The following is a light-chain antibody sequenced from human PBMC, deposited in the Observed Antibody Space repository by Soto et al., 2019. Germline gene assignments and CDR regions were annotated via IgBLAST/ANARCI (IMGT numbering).Light chain of an antibody. Sequence: EIVLTQSPGTLSLSPGERATLSCRASQSVSSSYLAWYQQKSGQAHRLLIYGASSRATGIPDRFSGSGSGTEVTLTISRLEPEDFSVYCCQQYGSVPYTFGQGTKLEIK. V-gene: IGKV3-20*01. CDR2: GAS. CDR3: QQYGSVPYT. J-gene: IGKJ2*01. CDR1: QSVSSSY.